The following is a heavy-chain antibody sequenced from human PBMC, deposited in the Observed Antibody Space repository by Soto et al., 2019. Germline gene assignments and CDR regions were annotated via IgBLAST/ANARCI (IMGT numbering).Heavy chain of an antibody. D-gene: IGHD6-13*01. CDR1: GYTFTSYD. CDR2: MNPNSGNT. CDR3: ARGLGYYYDYGMDV. Sequence: QVQLVQSGAEVKKPGASVKVSCKASGYTFTSYDINWVRQATGQGLEWMGWMNPNSGNTGYAQKCQGRVTRTRNTAIVTAYMEVSSLRSEDTAVYYCARGLGYYYDYGMDVWGQGTAVTVSS. J-gene: IGHJ6*02. V-gene: IGHV1-8*01.